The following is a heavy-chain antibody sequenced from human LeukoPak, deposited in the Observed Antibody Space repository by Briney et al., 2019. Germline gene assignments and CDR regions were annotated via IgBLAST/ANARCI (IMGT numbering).Heavy chain of an antibody. V-gene: IGHV4-39*01. CDR1: GGSISGSDYY. D-gene: IGHD1-20*01. CDR3: ARGPNWNPGWFDP. J-gene: IGHJ5*02. Sequence: SETLSLTCTVSGGSISGSDYYWGWIRQPPGTGLEWIGSIYYSGSTYYNPSLNSRVTISVDPSKNQFSLKLSSVTGADTAVYYCARGPNWNPGWFDPWGQGTLVTVSS. CDR2: IYYSGST.